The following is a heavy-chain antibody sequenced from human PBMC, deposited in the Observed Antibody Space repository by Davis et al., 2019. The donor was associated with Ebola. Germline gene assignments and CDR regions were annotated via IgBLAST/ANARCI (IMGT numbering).Heavy chain of an antibody. J-gene: IGHJ3*02. Sequence: PGGSLRLSCAASGFIFSTYSMNWVRQAPGKGLEWVSSISSDSAYIYYADSLKGRFTISRDNAKNSLYLQMDSLRAEDTAVYYCAKPLKVAYTSPVTSGAFDIWGQGTVVTVSS. CDR2: ISSDSAYI. CDR1: GFIFSTYS. V-gene: IGHV3-21*01. D-gene: IGHD3-16*01. CDR3: AKPLKVAYTSPVTSGAFDI.